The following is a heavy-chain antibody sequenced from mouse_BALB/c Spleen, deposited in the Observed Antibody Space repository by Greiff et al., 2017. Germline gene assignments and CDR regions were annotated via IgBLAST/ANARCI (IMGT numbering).Heavy chain of an antibody. CDR1: GFDFSRYW. D-gene: IGHD2-10*01. CDR3: ARRLLWSYAMDY. J-gene: IGHJ4*01. Sequence: GGGLVQPGGSLNLSCAASGFDFSRYWMSWARQAPGKGQEWIGEINPGSSTINYTPSLKDKFIISRDNAKNTLYLQMSKVRSEDTALYYCARRLLWSYAMDYWGQGTSVTVSS. V-gene: IGHV4-2*02. CDR2: INPGSSTI.